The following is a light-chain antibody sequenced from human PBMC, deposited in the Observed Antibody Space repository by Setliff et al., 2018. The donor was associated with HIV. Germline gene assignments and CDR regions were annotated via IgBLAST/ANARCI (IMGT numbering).Light chain of an antibody. CDR3: NSYTTDSTRV. Sequence: QSALAQPASVSGSPGQSITISCTGTSNDVGRYNHVSWYQHHPGKAPKLIISRVNNRPSGISHRFSGSKSGNTASLTISGLQAEDEADYYCNSYTTDSTRVFGTGTKVTVL. CDR1: SNDVGRYNH. J-gene: IGLJ1*01. CDR2: RVN. V-gene: IGLV2-14*01.